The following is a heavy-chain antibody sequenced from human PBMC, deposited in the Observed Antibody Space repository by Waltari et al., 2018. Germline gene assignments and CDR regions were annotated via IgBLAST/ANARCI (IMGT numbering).Heavy chain of an antibody. D-gene: IGHD3-3*01. CDR2: IYYSGRT. J-gene: IGHJ4*02. CDR3: ARDGRGDGY. CDR1: GGSISSSSYY. Sequence: QLQLQESGPGLVKPSETLSLTCTVSGGSISSSSYYWGWIRQPPGKGLEWIGSIYYSGRTYYNPSLTSRVTISVDTSTNQFSLKLTSVTAADTAVYYCARDGRGDGYWGQGTLVTVSS. V-gene: IGHV4-39*07.